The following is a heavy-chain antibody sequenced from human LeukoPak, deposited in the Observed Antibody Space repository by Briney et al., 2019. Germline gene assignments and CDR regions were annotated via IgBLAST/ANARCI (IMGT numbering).Heavy chain of an antibody. CDR3: ARSRYCSSTSCYLYYYYYYGMDV. J-gene: IGHJ6*02. V-gene: IGHV4-34*01. D-gene: IGHD2-2*01. CDR2: INHSGST. CDR1: GGSFSGYY. Sequence: PSETLSPTCAVYGGSFSGYYWSWIRQPPGKGLEWIGEINHSGSTNYNPSLKSRVTISVDTSKNQFSLKLSSVTAADTAVYYCARSRYCSSTSCYLYYYYYYGMDVWGQGTTVTVSS.